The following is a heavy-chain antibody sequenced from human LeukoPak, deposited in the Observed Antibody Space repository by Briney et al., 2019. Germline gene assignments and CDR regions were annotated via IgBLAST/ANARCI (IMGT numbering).Heavy chain of an antibody. D-gene: IGHD2-15*01. J-gene: IGHJ6*03. Sequence: SETLSLTCAVYGGSFSGYYWSWIRQPPGKGLEWIGEINHSGSTNYNPSLKSRVTISVDTSKNQFSLKLSSVTAADTAVYYCARARGMPKRYCSGGSCYSQGYYYYYMDVWGKGTTVTVSS. CDR2: INHSGST. V-gene: IGHV4-34*01. CDR1: GGSFSGYY. CDR3: ARARGMPKRYCSGGSCYSQGYYYYYMDV.